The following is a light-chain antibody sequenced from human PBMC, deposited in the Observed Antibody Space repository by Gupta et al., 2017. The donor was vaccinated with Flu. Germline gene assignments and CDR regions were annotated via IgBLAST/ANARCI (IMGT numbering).Light chain of an antibody. CDR1: QSVSSSY. V-gene: IGKV3-20*01. J-gene: IGKJ4*01. CDR2: GAS. Sequence: LSLSPGDRATLSCRASQSVSSSYLAWSQQKPGQAPRPLIYGASSRGTGIPDRLSGSGSGTDFTLTISRLEPEDFAVYSCQQYGSSPLLTFGGGTKVEIK. CDR3: QQYGSSPLLT.